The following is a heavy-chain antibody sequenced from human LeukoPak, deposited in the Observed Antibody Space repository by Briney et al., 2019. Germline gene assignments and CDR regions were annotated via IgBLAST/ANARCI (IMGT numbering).Heavy chain of an antibody. Sequence: SETLSLTCTVSGGSISSSSYYWGWVRQPPGKGLEWIGSIYYSGSTYYNPSLKSRVSISVDTSKNQLSLMLTSVTAADTAVYYCTRVSGGHTYGFIPWGQGTLVTVSS. J-gene: IGHJ5*02. CDR3: TRVSGGHTYGFIP. V-gene: IGHV4-39*01. D-gene: IGHD5-18*01. CDR2: IYYSGST. CDR1: GGSISSSSYY.